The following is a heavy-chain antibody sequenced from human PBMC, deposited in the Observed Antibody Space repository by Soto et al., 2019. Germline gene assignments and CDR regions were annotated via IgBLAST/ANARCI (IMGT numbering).Heavy chain of an antibody. J-gene: IGHJ4*02. Sequence: GGSLRLSCAASGFTFSSYSMNWVRQAPGKGLEWVSYISSSSSSTIYYADSVKGRFTISRDNAKNSLYLQMNSLRDEDTAVYYCARDLSARYCSGGSCYSMFPMSYYFDYWGQGTLVTVSS. V-gene: IGHV3-48*02. CDR1: GFTFSSYS. CDR3: ARDLSARYCSGGSCYSMFPMSYYFDY. D-gene: IGHD2-15*01. CDR2: ISSSSSSTI.